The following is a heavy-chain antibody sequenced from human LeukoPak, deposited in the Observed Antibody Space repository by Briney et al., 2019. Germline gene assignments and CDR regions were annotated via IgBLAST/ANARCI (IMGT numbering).Heavy chain of an antibody. CDR3: ASFIAAAGEPHYYYGMDV. Sequence: GGSLRLSCAASGFTFSSYSMNWVRQVPGKGLEWVSSIGSSSSYIYYADSVKGRFTISRDNAKNSLYLQMNSLRAEDTAVYYCASFIAAAGEPHYYYGMDVWGQGTTVTVSS. CDR2: IGSSSSYI. D-gene: IGHD6-13*01. J-gene: IGHJ6*02. CDR1: GFTFSSYS. V-gene: IGHV3-21*01.